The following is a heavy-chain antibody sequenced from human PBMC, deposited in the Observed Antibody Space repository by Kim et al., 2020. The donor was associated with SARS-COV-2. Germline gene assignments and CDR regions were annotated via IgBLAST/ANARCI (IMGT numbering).Heavy chain of an antibody. CDR3: ARKDSSSWYGNWFDP. J-gene: IGHJ5*02. Sequence: SLKSRVTISADTPNNQFSLRLSSVTAADTAVYYCARKDSSSWYGNWFDPWGQGTLVTVSS. V-gene: IGHV4-4*09. D-gene: IGHD6-13*01.